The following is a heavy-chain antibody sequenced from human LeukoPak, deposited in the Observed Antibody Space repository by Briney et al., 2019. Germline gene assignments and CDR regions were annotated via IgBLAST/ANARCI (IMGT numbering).Heavy chain of an antibody. Sequence: SETLSLTCTVSGGSISSYYWSWIRQPPGKQLEWIGYIYYSGSTNYNPSLESRVTILVDTSKSQFSLELSPVTAADTAVYYCARHGGSRPPYFDYWGQGTLVTVSS. CDR3: ARHGGSRPPYFDY. CDR2: IYYSGST. V-gene: IGHV4-59*08. J-gene: IGHJ4*02. CDR1: GGSISSYY. D-gene: IGHD1-26*01.